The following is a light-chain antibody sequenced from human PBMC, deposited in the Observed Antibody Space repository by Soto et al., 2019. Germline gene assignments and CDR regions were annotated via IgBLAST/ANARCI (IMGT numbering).Light chain of an antibody. CDR2: DAS. V-gene: IGKV1-5*01. CDR1: QSISSW. J-gene: IGKJ1*01. CDR3: QQYNSYSRT. Sequence: DIQRTQSPSTLSASVGDRVTITCRASQSISSWLAWYQQKPGKAPKLLIYDASSLESGVPSRFSGSGSGTEFHLTISRLQTDDFATYECQQYNSYSRTFGQGTKVDIK.